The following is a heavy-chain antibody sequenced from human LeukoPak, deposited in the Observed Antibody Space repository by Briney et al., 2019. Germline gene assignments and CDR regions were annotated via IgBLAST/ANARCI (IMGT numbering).Heavy chain of an antibody. CDR3: ARERGGSYSPIDY. CDR2: ISSSSSTI. D-gene: IGHD1-26*01. J-gene: IGHJ4*02. CDR1: GFTFSSYS. V-gene: IGHV3-48*04. Sequence: GGSLRLSCAASGFTFSSYSMNWVRQAPGKGLEWVSFISSSSSTIYYADSVKGRFTISRDNAKNSLYLQMNSLRAEDTAVYYCARERGGSYSPIDYWGQGTLVTVSS.